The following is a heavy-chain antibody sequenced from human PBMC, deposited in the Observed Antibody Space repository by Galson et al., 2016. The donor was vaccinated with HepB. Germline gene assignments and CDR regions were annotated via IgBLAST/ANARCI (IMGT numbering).Heavy chain of an antibody. D-gene: IGHD1-14*01. CDR3: ARAGNRGLDY. CDR2: INSDGSST. J-gene: IGHJ4*02. V-gene: IGHV3-74*01. CDR1: GLTFSTYW. Sequence: SLRPSCAASGLTFSTYWMHWVRQAPGMGLVWVSRINSDGSSTNYEDSVKGRFTISRDNAKNTLYLEMNSLRAEEPAVFYCARAGNRGLDYWGQGTLVTVSS.